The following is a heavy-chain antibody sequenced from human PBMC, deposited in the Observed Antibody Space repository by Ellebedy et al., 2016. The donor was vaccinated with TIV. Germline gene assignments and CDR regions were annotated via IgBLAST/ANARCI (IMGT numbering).Heavy chain of an antibody. CDR1: GGSFSDYY. CDR3: ARGKTNLYRSIAARPYDY. V-gene: IGHV4-34*01. Sequence: SETLSLTCAVYGGSFSDYYWSWIRQPPGKGLEWIGEINHSGNTNYNPSLKSRVTISVDTSENQFSLKMNSVTAAYTALYYCARGKTNLYRSIAARPYDYWGQGTLVTVSS. D-gene: IGHD6-6*01. CDR2: INHSGNT. J-gene: IGHJ4*02.